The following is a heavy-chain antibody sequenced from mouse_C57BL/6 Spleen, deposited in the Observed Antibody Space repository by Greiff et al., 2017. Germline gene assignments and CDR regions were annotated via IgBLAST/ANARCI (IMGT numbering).Heavy chain of an antibody. Sequence: QVQLQQPGAELVRPGTSVKLSCKASGYTFTSYWMHWVKQRPGQGLEWIGVIDPSDSYTNYNQKFKGKATLTVDTSSRTAYMQLSSLTSEDSAVYYCARRSPNYYGSSYDYWGQGTTLTVSS. CDR3: ARRSPNYYGSSYDY. D-gene: IGHD1-1*01. V-gene: IGHV1-59*01. CDR1: GYTFTSYW. J-gene: IGHJ2*01. CDR2: IDPSDSYT.